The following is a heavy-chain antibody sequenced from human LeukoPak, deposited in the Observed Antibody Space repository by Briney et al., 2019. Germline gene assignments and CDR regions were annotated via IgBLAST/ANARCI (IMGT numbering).Heavy chain of an antibody. J-gene: IGHJ4*02. CDR1: GDSVSSNSAA. CDR3: ARANSGDIVVVPAAPLFDY. V-gene: IGHV6-1*01. CDR2: TYYRSKWYN. D-gene: IGHD2-2*01. Sequence: SQTLSLTCAISGDSVSSNSAAWNWIRQSPSRGLEWLGRTYYRSKWYNDYAVSVKSRITINPDTSKNQFSLQLNSVTPEGTAVYYCARANSGDIVVVPAAPLFDYWGQGTLVTVSS.